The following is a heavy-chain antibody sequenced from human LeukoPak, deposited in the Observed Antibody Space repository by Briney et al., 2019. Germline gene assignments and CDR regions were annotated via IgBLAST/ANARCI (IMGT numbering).Heavy chain of an antibody. Sequence: PGGSLRLSCVASGFMFSNYAMHWVRQAPGKGLEWVAVISYDGNLKHYADSVQGRFTISRDNPKNTLYLEMNSLRPEDTAVYYCTTYGSGRKFDYWGQGILVTVSS. D-gene: IGHD3-10*01. V-gene: IGHV3-30*03. CDR3: TTYGSGRKFDY. CDR2: ISYDGNLK. J-gene: IGHJ4*02. CDR1: GFMFSNYA.